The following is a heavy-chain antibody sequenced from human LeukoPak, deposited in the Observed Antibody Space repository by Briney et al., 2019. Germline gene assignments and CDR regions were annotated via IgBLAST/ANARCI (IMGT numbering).Heavy chain of an antibody. CDR2: INHSGST. CDR1: GGPFSGYY. D-gene: IGHD6-19*01. Sequence: SETLSLTCAVYGGPFSGYYWSWIRQPPGKGLEWIGEINHSGSTTYNPSLESRVTISVDTSKNQFSLKLTSVTAADTAVYYCASSGWYKGYWGQGTLVTVSS. J-gene: IGHJ4*02. CDR3: ASSGWYKGY. V-gene: IGHV4-34*01.